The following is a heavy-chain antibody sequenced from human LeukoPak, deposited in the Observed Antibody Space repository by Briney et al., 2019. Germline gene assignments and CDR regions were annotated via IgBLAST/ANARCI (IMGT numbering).Heavy chain of an antibody. D-gene: IGHD4-17*01. CDR1: GFTFSSYS. Sequence: GGSLRLSCAASGFTFSSYSMNWVRQAPGKGLEWVSSISSSSSYIYYADSVKGRFTISRDNAKNSLYLQMNSLRAEDTAVYYCARKAVTTGAGGPYYFDYWGQGPLVTVSS. CDR3: ARKAVTTGAGGPYYFDY. J-gene: IGHJ4*02. V-gene: IGHV3-21*01. CDR2: ISSSSSYI.